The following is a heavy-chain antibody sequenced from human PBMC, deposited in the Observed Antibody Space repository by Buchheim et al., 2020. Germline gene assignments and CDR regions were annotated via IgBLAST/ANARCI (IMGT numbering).Heavy chain of an antibody. Sequence: EVQVVESGGGLVQPGGSLRLYCAASGFTFSKYNMDWVRQAPGKGLEWVSYISGRSRVIYYADSVKGRFTISRDNAKNSLYLQMNSLRAEDTAVYYCARDGEIGYGMDVWGQGTT. CDR1: GFTFSKYN. CDR2: ISGRSRVI. V-gene: IGHV3-48*04. CDR3: ARDGEIGYGMDV. J-gene: IGHJ6*02. D-gene: IGHD3-10*01.